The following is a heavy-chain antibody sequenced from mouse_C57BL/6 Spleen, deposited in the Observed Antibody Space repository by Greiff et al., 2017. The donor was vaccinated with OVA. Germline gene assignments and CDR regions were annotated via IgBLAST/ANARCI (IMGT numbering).Heavy chain of an antibody. D-gene: IGHD4-1*01. Sequence: DVMLVESGGGLVKPGGSLKLSCAASGFTFSDYGMHWVRQAPEKGLEWVAYISSGSSTIYYADTVKGRFTISRDNAKNTLFLQMTSRRSEDTAMYYCARKTGTGAMDYWGQGTAVTVSS. J-gene: IGHJ4*01. CDR1: GFTFSDYG. CDR3: ARKTGTGAMDY. V-gene: IGHV5-17*01. CDR2: ISSGSSTI.